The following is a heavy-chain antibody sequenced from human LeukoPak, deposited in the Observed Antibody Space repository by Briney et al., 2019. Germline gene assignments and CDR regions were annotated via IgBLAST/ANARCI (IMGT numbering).Heavy chain of an antibody. D-gene: IGHD3-22*01. CDR1: GFTFSTYT. CDR2: ISYDGSNT. CDR3: ARDLRGYYYDSSGYYPYDY. Sequence: GGSLRLSCAASGFTFSTYTMHWVRQAPGKGLEWVALISYDGSNTYYADSVEGRFTISRDNSKNTLFLQMNSLRAEDTAVYYCARDLRGYYYDSSGYYPYDYWGQGTLVTVSS. J-gene: IGHJ4*02. V-gene: IGHV3-30-3*01.